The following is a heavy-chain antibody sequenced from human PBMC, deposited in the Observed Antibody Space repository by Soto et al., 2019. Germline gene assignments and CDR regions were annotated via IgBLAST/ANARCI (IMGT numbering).Heavy chain of an antibody. V-gene: IGHV3-21*01. D-gene: IGHD3-22*01. CDR1: GFTFSSYS. CDR3: ARELQYYYDSSGYFP. CDR2: ISSSSSYI. J-gene: IGHJ5*02. Sequence: GGSLRLSCAASGFTFSSYSMNWVRQAPGKGLEWVSSISSSSSYIYYADSVKGRFTISRDNAKNSLYLQMNSLRAEDAAAYYCARELQYYYDSSGYFPWGQGTLVTVSS.